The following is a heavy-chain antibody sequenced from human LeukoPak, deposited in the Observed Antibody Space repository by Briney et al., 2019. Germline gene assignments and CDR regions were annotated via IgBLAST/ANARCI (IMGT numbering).Heavy chain of an antibody. CDR3: ARELGGSSWYGTDV. CDR2: ISAYTDNT. J-gene: IGHJ6*02. D-gene: IGHD6-13*01. Sequence: ASVKVSCKTSGYTFTSYGISWVRQAPGQGLEWMGWISAYTDNTNYAQNLQGRVTMTTDTSTSTAYMELRSLRSDDTAVYYCARELGGSSWYGTDVWGQGTTVTVSS. CDR1: GYTFTSYG. V-gene: IGHV1-18*01.